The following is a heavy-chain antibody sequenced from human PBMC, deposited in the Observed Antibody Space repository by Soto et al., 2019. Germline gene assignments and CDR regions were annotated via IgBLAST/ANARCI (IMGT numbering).Heavy chain of an antibody. D-gene: IGHD3-9*01. CDR1: GGSISSGGYY. J-gene: IGHJ4*02. V-gene: IGHV4-31*03. CDR2: IYYSGST. CDR3: ARFEATVYYFDY. Sequence: SETLSLTCTVSGGSISSGGYYWSWIRQHPGKGLEWIGYIYYSGSTYYNPSLKSRVTISVDTSKNQFSLKLSSVTAADTAVDYCARFEATVYYFDYWGQGTLVTVSS.